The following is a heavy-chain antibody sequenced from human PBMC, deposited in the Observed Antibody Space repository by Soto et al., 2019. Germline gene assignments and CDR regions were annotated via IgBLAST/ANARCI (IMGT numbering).Heavy chain of an antibody. D-gene: IGHD2-21*02. J-gene: IGHJ3*02. CDR2: ISSSSSYT. CDR1: GFTFSDYY. Sequence: AGGSLRLSCAASGFTFSDYYMSWIRQAPGKGLEWVSYISSSSSYTNYADSVKGRFTISRDNAKNSLYLQMNSLRAEDTAVYYCARVIEYAQVVTADHDAFDIWGQGTMVTVSS. V-gene: IGHV3-11*06. CDR3: ARVIEYAQVVTADHDAFDI.